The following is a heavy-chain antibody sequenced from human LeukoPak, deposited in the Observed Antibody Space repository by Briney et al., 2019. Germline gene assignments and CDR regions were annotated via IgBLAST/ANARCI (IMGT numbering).Heavy chain of an antibody. CDR1: GFTFSSYG. CDR3: AKSLADGYNYYYYYYMDV. V-gene: IGHV3-30*02. J-gene: IGHJ6*03. CDR2: IRYDGSNK. Sequence: GGSLRLSCAAPGFTFSSYGMHWVRQAPGKGLEWVAFIRYDGSNKYYADSVKGRFTISRDNSKNTLYLQMNSLRAEDTAVYYCAKSLADGYNYYYYYYMDVWGKGTTVTISS. D-gene: IGHD5-24*01.